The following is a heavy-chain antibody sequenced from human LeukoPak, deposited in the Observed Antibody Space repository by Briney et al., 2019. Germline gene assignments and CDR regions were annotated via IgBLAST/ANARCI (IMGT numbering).Heavy chain of an antibody. CDR2: IYTTGRT. CDR3: AKILGSGVWYGFDI. D-gene: IGHD7-27*01. CDR1: GYSITSGYN. Sequence: SETLSLTCTVSGYSITSGYNWAWIRQPPGKVLEWIGYIYTTGRTNYNPSLKSRVTISVDTSKNQFSLKLSSVTAADTAVYYCAKILGSGVWYGFDIWGQGTMVTVSS. J-gene: IGHJ3*02. V-gene: IGHV4-4*09.